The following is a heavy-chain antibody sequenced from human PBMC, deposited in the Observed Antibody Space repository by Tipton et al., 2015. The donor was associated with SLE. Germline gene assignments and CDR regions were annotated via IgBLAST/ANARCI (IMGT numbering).Heavy chain of an antibody. V-gene: IGHV3-74*01. J-gene: IGHJ4*02. CDR1: GSTFSSYW. Sequence: SLRLSCAASGSTFSSYWMHWVRQAPGKGLVWVSRINSDGSSTSYADSVKGRFTISRDNAKNTLYLQMNSLRAEDTAVYYCAKSWKTVGHPPDYWGQGTLVTVSS. D-gene: IGHD1-1*01. CDR3: AKSWKTVGHPPDY. CDR2: INSDGSST.